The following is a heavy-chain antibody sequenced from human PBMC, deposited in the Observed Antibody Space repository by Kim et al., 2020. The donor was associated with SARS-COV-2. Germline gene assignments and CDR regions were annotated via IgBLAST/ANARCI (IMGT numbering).Heavy chain of an antibody. CDR1: GFTFSSYA. J-gene: IGHJ4*02. CDR2: ISGSGGST. CDR3: AKPRNDDYGGNSHYYFDY. D-gene: IGHD4-17*01. V-gene: IGHV3-23*01. Sequence: GGSLRLSCAASGFTFSSYAMSWVRQAPGKGLEWVSAISGSGGSTYYADSVKGRFTISRDNSKNTLYLQMNSLRAEDTAVYYCAKPRNDDYGGNSHYYFDYWGQGTLVTVSS.